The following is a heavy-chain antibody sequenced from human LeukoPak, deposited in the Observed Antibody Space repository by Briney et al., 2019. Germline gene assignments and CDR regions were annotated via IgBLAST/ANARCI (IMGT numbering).Heavy chain of an antibody. Sequence: ASVKVSCKASGYTFTSYDINWVRQATGQGLEWMGWMNPNSGNTGYAQKFQGRVTMTRNTSISTAYMELSSLRSEDTAVYYCARSHQTSYYYDSSGYSGDYFDYWGQGTLVTVSS. V-gene: IGHV1-8*01. J-gene: IGHJ4*02. D-gene: IGHD3-22*01. CDR2: MNPNSGNT. CDR3: ARSHQTSYYYDSSGYSGDYFDY. CDR1: GYTFTSYD.